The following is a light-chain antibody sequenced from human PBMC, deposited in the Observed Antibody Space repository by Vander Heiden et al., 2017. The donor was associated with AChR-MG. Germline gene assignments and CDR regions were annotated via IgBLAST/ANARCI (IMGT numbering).Light chain of an antibody. J-gene: IGLJ2*01. CDR3: QMWISARELVF. CDR2: DNS. V-gene: IGLV3-21*02. Sequence: SFVLTHSPSVSVAPGQTAIIPCGGNNIGSKSVQWYQQKPGRAPVLDVFDNSARPSGIPERYSGSISGDTATLTIDRVEAGDEADYYCQMWISARELVFFGGGTKLTVL. CDR1: NIGSKS.